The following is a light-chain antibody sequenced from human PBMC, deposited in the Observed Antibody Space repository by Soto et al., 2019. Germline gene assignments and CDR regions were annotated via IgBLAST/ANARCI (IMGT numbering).Light chain of an antibody. CDR3: QQDYNLPFT. CDR2: GAS. V-gene: IGKV3D-7*01. CDR1: QSIDSNY. J-gene: IGKJ5*01. Sequence: EIVVTQSPCTVSLSPGERATLYCSASQSIDSNYLFWYQQKPGQAPRLIISGASTRATGTPARFSGSGSGTDFTLTISSLQPEDFAVYYCQQDYNLPFTFGQGTRLEIK.